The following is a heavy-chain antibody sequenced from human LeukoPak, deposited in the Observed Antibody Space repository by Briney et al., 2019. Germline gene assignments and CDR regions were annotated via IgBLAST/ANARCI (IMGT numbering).Heavy chain of an antibody. V-gene: IGHV3-48*04. CDR1: GFTFSNYT. J-gene: IGHJ4*02. D-gene: IGHD3-16*01. Sequence: PGGSLRLSCGASGFTFSNYTMNWVRQAPGKGLEWVAHISEAIYYADSVQGRFTISRDNAKISLYLQMSNLRAEDTAMYYCVREVGRPKTFYFDSWGRGTPVTVSS. CDR3: VREVGRPKTFYFDS. CDR2: ISEAI.